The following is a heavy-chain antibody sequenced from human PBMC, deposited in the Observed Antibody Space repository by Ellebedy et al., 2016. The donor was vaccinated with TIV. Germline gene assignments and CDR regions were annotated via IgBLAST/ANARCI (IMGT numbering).Heavy chain of an antibody. CDR3: ARGTLNNDWGLGF. D-gene: IGHD3-9*01. J-gene: IGHJ4*02. Sequence: PGGSLRLSCAVSGFTFSNSAMHWVRQAPGKGLERVADISSGDGSNNNHADSVKVRFTISRDNSKNTLYLQMNSLRVEDTAVYYCARGTLNNDWGLGFWGQGTLVTVSS. V-gene: IGHV3-30-3*01. CDR1: GFTFSNSA. CDR2: ISSGDGSNN.